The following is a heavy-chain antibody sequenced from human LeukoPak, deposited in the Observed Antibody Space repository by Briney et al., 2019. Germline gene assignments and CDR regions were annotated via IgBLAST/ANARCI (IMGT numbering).Heavy chain of an antibody. V-gene: IGHV4-59*01. D-gene: IGHD6-13*01. CDR3: ARVYYSNSYDYWYFDL. CDR1: GVSIRSYY. Sequence: TSETLSLTCTVSGVSIRSYYWSWIRQPPGKGLEWIAYIYYSGSTNYNPSLKSRVTISVDTSKNQFSLKLSSVTAADTAVYYCARVYYSNSYDYWYFDLWGRGTLVTVSS. J-gene: IGHJ2*01. CDR2: IYYSGST.